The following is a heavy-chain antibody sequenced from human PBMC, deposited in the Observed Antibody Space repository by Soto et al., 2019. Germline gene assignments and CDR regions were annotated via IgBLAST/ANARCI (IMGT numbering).Heavy chain of an antibody. CDR3: ARGVGATAD. V-gene: IGHV4-59*01. CDR2: IYYSGST. D-gene: IGHD1-26*01. J-gene: IGHJ4*02. CDR1: GGSISSYY. Sequence: QVQLQESGPGLVKPSETLSLTCTVSGGSISSYYWSWIRQPPGKGLEWIGYIYYSGSTNYNPSLKSRVTISVDTSQNQFSLKLSSVTAADTAVYYCARGVGATADWGQGTLVTVSS.